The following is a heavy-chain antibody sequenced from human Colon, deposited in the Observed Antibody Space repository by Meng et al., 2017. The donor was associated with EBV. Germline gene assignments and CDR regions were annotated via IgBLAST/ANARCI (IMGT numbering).Heavy chain of an antibody. CDR3: MRDLLVLEKNEV. V-gene: IGHV4-4*02. D-gene: IGHD1-1*01. CDR1: GGSISSSNW. Sequence: QVPLQEAGPGLVEPSETLSLTCAVSGGSISSSNWWGWVRQSPEKGLEWIGEIFHSGLTNYNPSLQSRVTISVDKSKNQFSLEVTSVTAADTAIYYCMRDLLVLEKNEVWGRGTLVTVSS. J-gene: IGHJ2*01. CDR2: IFHSGLT.